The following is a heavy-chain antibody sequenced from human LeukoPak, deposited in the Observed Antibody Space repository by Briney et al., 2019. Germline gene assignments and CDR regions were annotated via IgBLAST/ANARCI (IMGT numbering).Heavy chain of an antibody. V-gene: IGHV4-34*01. Sequence: PSETLSLTCAVYGGSFSGYYWSWIRQPPGKGLEWIGEINHSGSTNYNPSLKSRVTISVDTSKNQFSLKLSSVTAADTAVYYCARESSGYSYGYVFDYWGQGTLVTVSS. J-gene: IGHJ4*02. CDR2: INHSGST. D-gene: IGHD5-18*01. CDR3: ARESSGYSYGYVFDY. CDR1: GGSFSGYY.